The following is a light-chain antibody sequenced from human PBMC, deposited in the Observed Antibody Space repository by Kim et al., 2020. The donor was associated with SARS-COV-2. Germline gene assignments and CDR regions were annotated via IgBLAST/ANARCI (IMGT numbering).Light chain of an antibody. CDR1: SSNIGARND. J-gene: IGLJ2*01. Sequence: QAVVTQPPSVSGAPGQRVTISCTGNSSNIGARNDVHWYQQLPGTAPKLLIFANSNRPSGVPDRFSGSESGTSASLAITGLQAEDEADYYCQSYDSSLSASVFGGGTQLTVL. V-gene: IGLV1-40*01. CDR3: QSYDSSLSASV. CDR2: ANS.